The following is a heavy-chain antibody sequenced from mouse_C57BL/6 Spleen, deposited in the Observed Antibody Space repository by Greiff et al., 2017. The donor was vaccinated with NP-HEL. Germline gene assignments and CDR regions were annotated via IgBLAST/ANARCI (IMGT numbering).Heavy chain of an antibody. CDR3: TRPYYSKEAMDY. CDR2: IYPGNSDT. J-gene: IGHJ4*01. D-gene: IGHD2-5*01. V-gene: IGHV1-5*01. Sequence: VQLQQSGTVLARPGASVKMSCKTSGYTFPSYWMHWVKQRPGQGLEWIAAIYPGNSDTSYNHKFKGKAKLTAVTSASTAYMELSSLTNEDSAVYYCTRPYYSKEAMDYWGQGTSVTVSS. CDR1: GYTFPSYW.